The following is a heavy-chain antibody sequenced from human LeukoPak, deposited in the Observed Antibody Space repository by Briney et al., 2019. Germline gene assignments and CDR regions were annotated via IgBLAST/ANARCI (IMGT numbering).Heavy chain of an antibody. CDR3: ARGSNLVAVAGTSSPYNWFDP. CDR2: INPSGGST. D-gene: IGHD6-19*01. J-gene: IGHJ5*02. CDR1: GYTFTSYY. V-gene: IGHV1-46*01. Sequence: ASVKVSCKASGYTFTSYYMHWVRQAPGQGLEWMGIINPSGGSTSYAQKFQGRVTMTRDMSTSTAYMELSRLRSDDTAVYYCARGSNLVAVAGTSSPYNWFDPWGQGTLVTVSS.